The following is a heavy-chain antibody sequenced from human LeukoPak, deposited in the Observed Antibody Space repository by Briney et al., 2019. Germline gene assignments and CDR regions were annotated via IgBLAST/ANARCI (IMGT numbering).Heavy chain of an antibody. CDR2: ISGSGGST. Sequence: PGGSLRLSCAASGFTFSNYAMSWVRQAPGRGLEWVSAISGSGGSTNYADSVKGRFTISRDNSKNTLYLQMTSLRAEDTAVYYCAKGGAEYSYYSMDAWGKGNTVTVSS. V-gene: IGHV3-23*01. J-gene: IGHJ6*03. CDR1: GFTFSNYA. CDR3: AKGGAEYSYYSMDA.